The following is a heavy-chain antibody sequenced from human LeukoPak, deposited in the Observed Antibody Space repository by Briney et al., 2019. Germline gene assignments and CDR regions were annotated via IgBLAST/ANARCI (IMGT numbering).Heavy chain of an antibody. CDR2: IWYDGSNK. V-gene: IGHV3-33*01. Sequence: GGSLRLSCAASGFTFSSYGMHWVRQAPGKGLEWVAVIWYDGSNKYYADSVKGRFTISRDNSKNTLYLQMNSLRAEDTAVYYCARDLKGLRWYNPKQSHLFGYWGQGTLVTVSS. D-gene: IGHD4-23*01. CDR3: ARDLKGLRWYNPKQSHLFGY. CDR1: GFTFSSYG. J-gene: IGHJ4*02.